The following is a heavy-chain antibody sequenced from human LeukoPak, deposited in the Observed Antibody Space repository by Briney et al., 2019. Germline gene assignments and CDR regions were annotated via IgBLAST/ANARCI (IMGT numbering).Heavy chain of an antibody. CDR3: ARDVKYSGSGSYYYYMDV. J-gene: IGHJ6*03. V-gene: IGHV4-4*02. Sequence: PSGTLSLTCAVSGGSISSSIWWSWVRQPPGKGLEWIGEIYHSGSTNYNPSLTSRVTISVDKSKNQFSLRLSSVTAADTAVYYCARDVKYSGSGSYYYYMDVWGQGTMVTVSS. D-gene: IGHD3-10*01. CDR1: GGSISSSIW. CDR2: IYHSGST.